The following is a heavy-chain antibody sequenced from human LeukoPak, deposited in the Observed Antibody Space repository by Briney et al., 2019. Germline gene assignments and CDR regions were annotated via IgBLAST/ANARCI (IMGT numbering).Heavy chain of an antibody. Sequence: GGSLRLSCAASGFTFTNYWMSWVRQAPGKGLEWVAVISYDGSNKYYADSVKGRFTISRDNSKNTLYLQMNSLRAEDTAVYYCASAGSYSAFDIWGQGTMVTVSS. D-gene: IGHD3-10*01. V-gene: IGHV3-30-3*01. CDR2: ISYDGSNK. J-gene: IGHJ3*02. CDR1: GFTFTNYW. CDR3: ASAGSYSAFDI.